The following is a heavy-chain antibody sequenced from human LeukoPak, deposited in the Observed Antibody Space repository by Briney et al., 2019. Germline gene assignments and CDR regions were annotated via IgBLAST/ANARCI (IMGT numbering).Heavy chain of an antibody. J-gene: IGHJ5*02. D-gene: IGHD2-2*01. CDR2: IIPIFGTA. CDR3: ARGTLVVPAATLSWFDP. Sequence: ASVKVSCKASGGTFSSYAISWVRQAPGQGLEWMGGIIPIFGTANYAQKFQGRVTITADESASTAYMELSSLRSEDTAVYYCARGTLVVPAATLSWFDPWGQGTPVTVSS. V-gene: IGHV1-69*13. CDR1: GGTFSSYA.